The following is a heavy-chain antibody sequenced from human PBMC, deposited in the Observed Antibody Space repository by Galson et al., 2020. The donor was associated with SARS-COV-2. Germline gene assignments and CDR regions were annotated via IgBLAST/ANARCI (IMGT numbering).Heavy chain of an antibody. CDR1: GGSFSGYY. CDR3: ARGRYSSSWYGIKSGFDP. D-gene: IGHD6-13*01. V-gene: IGHV4-34*01. Sequence: SQASETLSLTCAVYGGSFSGYYWSWIRQPPGKGLEWIGEINHSGSTNYNPSLKSRVTISVDTSKNQFSLKLSSVTAADTAVYYCARGRYSSSWYGIKSGFDPWGQGTLVTVSS. CDR2: INHSGST. J-gene: IGHJ5*02.